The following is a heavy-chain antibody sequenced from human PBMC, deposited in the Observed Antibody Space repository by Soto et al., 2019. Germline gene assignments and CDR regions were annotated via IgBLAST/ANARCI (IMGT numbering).Heavy chain of an antibody. V-gene: IGHV3-66*01. Sequence: SLRLSCAASGFTVSSNYMSWVRQAPGKGLEWVSVIYSGGSTYYADSVKGRFTISRDNSKNTLYLQMNSLRAEDTAVYYCARVSDTAMATPISYWYFVLWGRGTLVTVSS. CDR2: IYSGGST. J-gene: IGHJ2*01. CDR3: ARVSDTAMATPISYWYFVL. CDR1: GFTVSSNY. D-gene: IGHD5-18*01.